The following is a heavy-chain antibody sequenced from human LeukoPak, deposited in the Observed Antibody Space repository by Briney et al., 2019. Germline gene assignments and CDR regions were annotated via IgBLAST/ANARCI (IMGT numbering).Heavy chain of an antibody. CDR1: GGSITSYY. Sequence: SETLSLTCTVSGGSITSYYWAWLRQPPEKGLEWIGYIYYSGYNNYNPSLKSRVSMSVDTSKNQFSLKLTSVTAADTAVYYCAKNTMAQDGARLFDSGGRGPLVPVSS. CDR3: AKNTMAQDGARLFDS. CDR2: IYYSGYN. D-gene: IGHD4-17*01. V-gene: IGHV4-59*08. J-gene: IGHJ4*02.